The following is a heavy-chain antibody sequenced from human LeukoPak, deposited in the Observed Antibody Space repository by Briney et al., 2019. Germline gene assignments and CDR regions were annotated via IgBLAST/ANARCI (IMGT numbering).Heavy chain of an antibody. V-gene: IGHV3-33*03. CDR3: AKDAQRGFDYSNSLDY. Sequence: PGRSLRLSCAASGFTYNHYGMHWVRQAPGKGLEWVAVIWSDGTEKYYADAVKGRFTLYRDDSRNTLYVQMNSLRGEDTAVCYCAKDAQRGFDYSNSLDYWGQGTLVTVHS. D-gene: IGHD4-11*01. J-gene: IGHJ4*02. CDR2: IWSDGTEK. CDR1: GFTYNHYG.